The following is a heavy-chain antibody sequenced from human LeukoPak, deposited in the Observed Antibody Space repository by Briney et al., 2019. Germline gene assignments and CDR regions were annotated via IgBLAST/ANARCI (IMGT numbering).Heavy chain of an antibody. D-gene: IGHD3-10*01. V-gene: IGHV3-23*01. Sequence: PGGSLRLSCAASGFTFSSYAMSWVRRAPGKGLEWVSSIGGSSGRTYYADSVKGRFTISRDDSKNTLYLQMNSLRADDTALYYCANVAFYYTSGTYVWGQGTLVTVSS. CDR2: IGGSSGRT. CDR3: ANVAFYYTSGTYV. CDR1: GFTFSSYA. J-gene: IGHJ4*02.